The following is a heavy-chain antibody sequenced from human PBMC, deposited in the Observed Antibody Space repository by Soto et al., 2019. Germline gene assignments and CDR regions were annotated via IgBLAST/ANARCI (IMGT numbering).Heavy chain of an antibody. D-gene: IGHD4-17*01. Sequence: SETLSLTCTVSGGSISSSSYYWGWIRQPPGKGLEWIGSIYYSGSTYYNPSLKSRVTISVDMSKNQFSLKLSSVTAADTAVYYCARHDPLNGDYELDFDYWGQGTLVTVSS. J-gene: IGHJ4*02. CDR1: GGSISSSSYY. V-gene: IGHV4-39*01. CDR3: ARHDPLNGDYELDFDY. CDR2: IYYSGST.